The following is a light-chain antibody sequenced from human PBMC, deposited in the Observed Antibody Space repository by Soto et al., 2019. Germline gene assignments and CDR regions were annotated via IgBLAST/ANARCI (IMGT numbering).Light chain of an antibody. CDR3: QQLNSYPPWT. V-gene: IGKV1-9*01. J-gene: IGKJ1*01. CDR1: QGISSY. Sequence: IQLTQSPSSLSASVGDRVTITCRASQGISSYLAWYQQKPGKAPKLLIYAASTLQSGVPSRFSGSGSGTDFTLIISSRQPEDFATYYCQQLNSYPPWTFGQGTKVEIK. CDR2: AAS.